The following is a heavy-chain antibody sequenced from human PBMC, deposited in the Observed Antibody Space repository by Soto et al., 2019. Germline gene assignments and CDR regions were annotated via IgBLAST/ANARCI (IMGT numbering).Heavy chain of an antibody. J-gene: IGHJ5*02. CDR3: AREFCSGGNCYTYYFDP. V-gene: IGHV3-74*01. Sequence: AGGSLRLSCAASGLTFNRYWMHWVRLAPGKGLVWVSHINTDGTNSNYADSVRGRFTISRDNAKSTLFLQMNSLRDEDTAVYYCAREFCSGGNCYTYYFDPWGQGIPVTVSS. CDR2: INTDGTNS. D-gene: IGHD2-15*01. CDR1: GLTFNRYW.